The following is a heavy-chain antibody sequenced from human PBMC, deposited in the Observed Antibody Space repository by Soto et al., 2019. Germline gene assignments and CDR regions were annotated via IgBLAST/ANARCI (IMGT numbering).Heavy chain of an antibody. CDR2: ISGGGGRT. J-gene: IGHJ4*02. V-gene: IGHV3-23*01. CDR3: AKYAGIVVVVATVSAPLDY. Sequence: EVQLLESGGGLVQPGGSLRLSCAASGFTFNNYAMTWVRQAPGKGLEWVSSISGGGGRTYYADSVKGRFTVSRDISKNTLYLQMDSLRAEDTALYYCAKYAGIVVVVATVSAPLDYWGQGTLVTVSS. D-gene: IGHD2-15*01. CDR1: GFTFNNYA.